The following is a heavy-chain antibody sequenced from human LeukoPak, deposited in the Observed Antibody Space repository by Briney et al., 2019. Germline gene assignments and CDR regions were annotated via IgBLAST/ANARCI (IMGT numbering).Heavy chain of an antibody. Sequence: GGSLRLSCAASGFTFSSYWMHWVRQAPGKGLVWVSRIKSGGSSRSYADSVKGRFTISRDNAKNTLYLQMNSLRAEDTAVYYCARDSDSCTGGSCSFDYWGQGTLVTVSS. CDR1: GFTFSSYW. J-gene: IGHJ4*02. CDR2: IKSGGSSR. CDR3: ARDSDSCTGGSCSFDY. D-gene: IGHD2-8*02. V-gene: IGHV3-74*01.